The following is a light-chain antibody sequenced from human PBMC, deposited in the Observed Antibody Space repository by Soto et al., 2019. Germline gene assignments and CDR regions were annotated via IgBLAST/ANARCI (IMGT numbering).Light chain of an antibody. Sequence: QSALTQPASVTGSPGQTITISCTGASSDVGGYNYVSWYQQQAGKAHKLIIHEVSNRPSGVSNRFSGSKSDNTASLTISGLEAEDEADYYCDSYTSSRAYVFGIGTKVTVL. V-gene: IGLV2-14*01. CDR1: SSDVGGYNY. CDR3: DSYTSSRAYV. CDR2: EVS. J-gene: IGLJ1*01.